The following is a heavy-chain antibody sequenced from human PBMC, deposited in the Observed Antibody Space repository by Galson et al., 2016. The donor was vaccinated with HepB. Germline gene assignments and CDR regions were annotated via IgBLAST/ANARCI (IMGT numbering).Heavy chain of an antibody. CDR2: IWFDGSHE. CDR1: GFTFASYG. Sequence: SLRLSCAASGFTFASYGLHWVRQAPGKGLEWVAFIWFDGSHEYVDSVKGRFTISRANSKNTLYLQMNSLRAEDTAVYYCARMFDTWGMNVWGQGTTVIVSS. J-gene: IGHJ6*02. CDR3: ARMFDTWGMNV. V-gene: IGHV3-33*01. D-gene: IGHD2/OR15-2a*01.